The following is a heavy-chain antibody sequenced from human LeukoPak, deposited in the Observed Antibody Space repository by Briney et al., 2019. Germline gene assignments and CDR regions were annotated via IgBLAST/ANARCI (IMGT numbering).Heavy chain of an antibody. V-gene: IGHV1-69*04. J-gene: IGHJ4*02. CDR2: IIPILGIA. CDR1: GGTFSSYA. Sequence: ASVKVSCKASGGTFSSYAISWVRQAPGQGLEWMGRIIPILGIANYAQKFQGRVTITADKSTSTAYMELSSLRSEDTAVYYCARDIPSSSCYDYWGQGTLVTVSS. D-gene: IGHD6-13*01. CDR3: ARDIPSSSCYDY.